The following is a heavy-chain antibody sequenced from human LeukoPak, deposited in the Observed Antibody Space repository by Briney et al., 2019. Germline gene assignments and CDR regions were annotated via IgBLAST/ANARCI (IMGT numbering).Heavy chain of an antibody. CDR3: TAPRPPY. V-gene: IGHV3-66*01. CDR1: GFTVSSNY. J-gene: IGHJ4*02. Sequence: GGSLRLSCAASGFTVSSNYMSWVRQAPGEGLEWVSVIYSGGSTYYADSVQGRFTISRDNSKNTLYLQMNSLRAEDTAVYYCTAPRPPYWGQGTLVTVSS. D-gene: IGHD6-6*01. CDR2: IYSGGST.